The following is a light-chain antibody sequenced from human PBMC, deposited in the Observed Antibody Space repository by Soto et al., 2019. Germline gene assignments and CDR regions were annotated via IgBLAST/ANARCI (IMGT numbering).Light chain of an antibody. J-gene: IGKJ1*01. CDR2: AAS. CDR1: QGISNY. Sequence: DIQMTQSPSSLSASVGDRVTITCRASQGISNYLAWYQQKPGTVPNLLIYAASILQSGVSSRFSGSGSGTDFTLTISSLQPEDVATYYCQKYNSAPQTFGQGAKVDI. CDR3: QKYNSAPQT. V-gene: IGKV1-27*01.